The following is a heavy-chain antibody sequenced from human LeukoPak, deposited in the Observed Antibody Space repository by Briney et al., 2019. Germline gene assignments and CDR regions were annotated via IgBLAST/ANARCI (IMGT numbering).Heavy chain of an antibody. D-gene: IGHD5-24*01. CDR3: ARRRCVQEIDY. V-gene: IGHV4-39*01. CDR1: GDSINSSRHY. J-gene: IGHJ4*02. Sequence: SETLSLTCSASGDSINSSRHYWDWIRQPPGKGLEWIGNFYYRGNTYYNPSLKSRVTISVDPSKNQFSLKPTSVTAADTAVYYCARRRCVQEIDYWGQGTMVTVSS. CDR2: FYYRGNT.